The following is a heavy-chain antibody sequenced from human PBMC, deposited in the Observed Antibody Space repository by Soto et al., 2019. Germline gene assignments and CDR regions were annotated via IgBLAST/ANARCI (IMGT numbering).Heavy chain of an antibody. Sequence: PSETLSLTCTVSGGSISTYYWSWIRQPPGKGLEWIGYIYYSGSTNYNPSLKSRVTISVDTSKNQFSLKLSSVTAADTAVYYCARGRRITIFGVVLGNYYGMDVWGQGTTVTVSS. CDR1: GGSISTYY. V-gene: IGHV4-59*12. CDR3: ARGRRITIFGVVLGNYYGMDV. J-gene: IGHJ6*02. D-gene: IGHD3-3*01. CDR2: IYYSGST.